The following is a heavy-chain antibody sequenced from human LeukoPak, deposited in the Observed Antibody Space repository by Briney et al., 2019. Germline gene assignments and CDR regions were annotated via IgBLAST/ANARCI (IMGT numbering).Heavy chain of an antibody. D-gene: IGHD2-21*02. CDR2: IYYTGDT. Sequence: SETLSLACTVSGGSVSTYYWSWVRQPPGKGLEWIGYIYYTGDTRSDPSLKSRVTLLIDTSKNQFSLRLTSVTAADTAVYYCARHQRGFCDGGDCPYYFDHWGQGTLVTVSS. CDR1: GGSVSTYY. V-gene: IGHV4-59*08. CDR3: ARHQRGFCDGGDCPYYFDH. J-gene: IGHJ4*02.